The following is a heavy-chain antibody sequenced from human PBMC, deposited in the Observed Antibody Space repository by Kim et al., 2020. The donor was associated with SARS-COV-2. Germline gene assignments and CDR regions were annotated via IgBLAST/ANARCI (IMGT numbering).Heavy chain of an antibody. Sequence: GGSLRLSCAASGFTFGDYAMHWVRQAPGKGLEWVSGISWNSGSIGYADSVKGRFTISRDNAKNSLYLQMNSLRAEDTALYYCAKGGLVGATGFDYWGQGTLVTVSS. V-gene: IGHV3-9*01. J-gene: IGHJ4*02. CDR3: AKGGLVGATGFDY. CDR2: ISWNSGSI. CDR1: GFTFGDYA. D-gene: IGHD1-26*01.